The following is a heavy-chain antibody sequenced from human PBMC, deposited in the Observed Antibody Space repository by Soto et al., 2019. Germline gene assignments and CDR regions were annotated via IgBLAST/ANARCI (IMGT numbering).Heavy chain of an antibody. CDR1: GFTFTSSA. J-gene: IGHJ6*02. Sequence: SVKVSCKASGFTFTSSAVQWVRQARGQRLEWIGWIVVGSGNTNYAQKFQERVTITRDMSTSTAYMELSSLRSEDTAVYYCAAGGSSPPYYYYGMDVWGQGTTVTVS. V-gene: IGHV1-58*01. CDR3: AAGGSSPPYYYYGMDV. CDR2: IVVGSGNT. D-gene: IGHD6-6*01.